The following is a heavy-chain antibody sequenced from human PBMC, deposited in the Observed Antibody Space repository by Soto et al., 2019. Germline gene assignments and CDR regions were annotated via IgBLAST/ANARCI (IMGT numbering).Heavy chain of an antibody. V-gene: IGHV3-48*02. CDR2: ISSSSSTI. CDR1: GFTFSSYS. D-gene: IGHD3-10*01. J-gene: IGHJ3*02. CDR3: AREFGLLWFGEPNDAFDI. Sequence: VGSLILSCAASGFTFSSYSMNWVRQAPGKGLEWVSYISSSSSTIYYADSVKVRFTISRDNAKNSLYLQMNSLRDEDTAVYYCAREFGLLWFGEPNDAFDIWGQGTMVTVSS.